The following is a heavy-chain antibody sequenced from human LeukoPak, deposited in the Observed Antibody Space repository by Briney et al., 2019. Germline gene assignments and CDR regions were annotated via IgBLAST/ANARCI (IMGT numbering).Heavy chain of an antibody. D-gene: IGHD3-22*01. CDR1: GGSISSYY. CDR3: ARFIYDSGGYYLDD. V-gene: IGHV4-59*08. J-gene: IGHJ4*02. Sequence: PSETLSLTCTVSGGSISSYYWSWIRQSPGKGLEWIGYIYHGGSTQCNPALKSRVTMSVDTSKNQFSLKLSSVTAADTAIYYSARFIYDSGGYYLDDWGQGILVTVSS. CDR2: IYHGGST.